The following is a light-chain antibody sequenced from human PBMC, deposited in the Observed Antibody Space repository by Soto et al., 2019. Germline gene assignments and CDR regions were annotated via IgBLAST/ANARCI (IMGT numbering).Light chain of an antibody. J-gene: IGKJ5*01. CDR2: GAS. Sequence: EIVLTQSPGTLSLSPGERATLSCRASQSVSSSYLAWYQQKPGQAPRLLIYGASSGATGIPDRFSGSGSGTDFTLTISRLEPEDFAVYYWQLSQQRSSWPPIAFGQGTRLEIK. CDR1: QSVSSSY. CDR3: QLSQQRSSWPPIA. V-gene: IGKV3D-20*02.